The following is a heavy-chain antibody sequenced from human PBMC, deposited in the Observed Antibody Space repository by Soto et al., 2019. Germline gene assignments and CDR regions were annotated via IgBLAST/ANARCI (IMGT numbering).Heavy chain of an antibody. D-gene: IGHD1-20*01. CDR1: SGSISSSNW. CDR3: ARAVLRYYYGMDV. V-gene: IGHV4-4*02. Sequence: PSETLSLTCAVSSGSISSSNWWSWVRQPPGKGLEWIGEIYHSGSTNYNPSLKSRVTISLDKSKNQFSLKLSSVTAADTAVYYCARAVLRYYYGMDVWGQGTTVTVSS. J-gene: IGHJ6*02. CDR2: IYHSGST.